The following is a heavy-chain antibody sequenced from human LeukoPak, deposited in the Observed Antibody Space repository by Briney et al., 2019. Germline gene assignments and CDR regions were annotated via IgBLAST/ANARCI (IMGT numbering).Heavy chain of an antibody. CDR1: GGSISSHY. CDR3: AREVSSSFDY. J-gene: IGHJ4*02. CDR2: IYYSGTT. Sequence: PSETLSLTCTVSGGSISSHYWSWIRQPSGKGLEWIGYIYYSGTTNYNPSLKSRVTISVDTSKNQFSLKLSSVTAADTAVYYCAREVSSSFDYWGQGTLVTVSS. D-gene: IGHD6-6*01. V-gene: IGHV4-59*11.